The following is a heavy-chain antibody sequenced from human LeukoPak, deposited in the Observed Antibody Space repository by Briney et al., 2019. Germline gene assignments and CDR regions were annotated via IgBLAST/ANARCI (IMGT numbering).Heavy chain of an antibody. Sequence: ASVKVSCKASGYTFTGYYMHWVRQAPGQGLEWMGGIIPIFGTANYAQKFQGRVTITADESTSTAYMELSSLRSEDTAVYYCARGIAARPGSWRTDYYYYGMDVWGHGTTVTVSS. D-gene: IGHD6-6*01. CDR3: ARGIAARPGSWRTDYYYYGMDV. V-gene: IGHV1-69*13. CDR2: IIPIFGTA. CDR1: GYTFTGYY. J-gene: IGHJ6*02.